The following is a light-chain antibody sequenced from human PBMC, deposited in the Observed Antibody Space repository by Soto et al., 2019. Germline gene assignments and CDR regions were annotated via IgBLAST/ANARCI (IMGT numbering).Light chain of an antibody. CDR2: GAS. J-gene: IGKJ1*01. CDR1: QSVSSW. Sequence: DIQMTQSPSTLSASVGDRVTITCRASQSVSSWLAWYQQKPGKAPNLLIYGASNLESGVPSRFSGSGSGTEFTLPISSLQPDDFATYYCQQYNSYSVTFGQGTKVEIK. V-gene: IGKV1-5*03. CDR3: QQYNSYSVT.